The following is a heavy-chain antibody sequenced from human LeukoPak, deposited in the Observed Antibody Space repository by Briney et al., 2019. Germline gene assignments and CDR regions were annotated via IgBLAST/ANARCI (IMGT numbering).Heavy chain of an antibody. CDR1: GYSISSDYY. CDR3: ARDVVGGDYYYMDV. CDR2: FHHRRST. J-gene: IGHJ6*03. Sequence: SEPLSLTCTVSGYSISSDYYWGWIRQPPGKGLEWIGSFHHRRSTYYNPSLKSRVTISVDTSKNQFSLKLSSVTAADTAVYYCARDVVGGDYYYMDVWGKGTTVTVSS. D-gene: IGHD3-10*01. V-gene: IGHV4-38-2*02.